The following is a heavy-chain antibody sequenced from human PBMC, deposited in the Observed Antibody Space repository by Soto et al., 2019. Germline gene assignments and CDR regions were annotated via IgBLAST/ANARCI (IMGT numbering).Heavy chain of an antibody. CDR1: GGSISSGGYY. J-gene: IGHJ6*02. Sequence: QVQLQESGPGLVKPSQTLSLTCTVSGGSISSGGYYWSWIRQHPGKGLEWIGYIYYSGSTYYNPSLKSRVTISVDTSKNQFSLKLSSVTAADTAVYYCARGDDFWIGPHYGMDVWGQGTTVTVSS. CDR2: IYYSGST. V-gene: IGHV4-31*03. CDR3: ARGDDFWIGPHYGMDV. D-gene: IGHD3-3*01.